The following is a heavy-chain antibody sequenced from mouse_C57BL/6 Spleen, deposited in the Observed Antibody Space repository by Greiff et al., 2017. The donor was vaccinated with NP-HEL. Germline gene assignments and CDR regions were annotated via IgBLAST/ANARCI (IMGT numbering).Heavy chain of an antibody. V-gene: IGHV1-69*01. J-gene: IGHJ1*03. CDR1: GYTFTSYW. D-gene: IGHD2-1*01. CDR2: IDPSDSYT. CDR3: AGLLWDFDV. Sequence: QVQLQQPGAELVMPGASVKLSCKASGYTFTSYWMHWVKQRPGQGLEWIGEIDPSDSYTNYNQKFKGKSTLTVDKSSSTAYMQLSSLTSEDSAVYYCAGLLWDFDVWGTGTTVTVSS.